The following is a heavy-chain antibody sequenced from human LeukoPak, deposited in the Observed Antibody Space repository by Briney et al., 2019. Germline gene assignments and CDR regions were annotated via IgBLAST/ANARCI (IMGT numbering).Heavy chain of an antibody. CDR1: GYTFTSYG. Sequence: ASVKVSCKASGYTFTSYGISWVRQAPGQGLEWMGWISAYNGNTNYAQKLQGRVTMTTDTSTSTAYMGLRSLRSDDTAVYYCARGRNYGSGSYYNSARSNWLDPWGQGTLVTVSS. D-gene: IGHD3-10*01. CDR3: ARGRNYGSGSYYNSARSNWLDP. V-gene: IGHV1-18*01. CDR2: ISAYNGNT. J-gene: IGHJ5*02.